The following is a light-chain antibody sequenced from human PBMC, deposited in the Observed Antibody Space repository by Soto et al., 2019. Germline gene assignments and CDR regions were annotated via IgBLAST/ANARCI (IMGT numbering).Light chain of an antibody. J-gene: IGKJ4*01. Sequence: DIQITQSPSTLSASVGDRVNISCRASQSISSWLAWYQQKPGKAPKLLIYGASTLESGVPSRFSGSGSGTEFTLTITSLQSEDSAVYYCQEYNYWHPITFGGGTKVDIK. V-gene: IGKV1-5*01. CDR2: GAS. CDR1: QSISSW. CDR3: QEYNYWHPIT.